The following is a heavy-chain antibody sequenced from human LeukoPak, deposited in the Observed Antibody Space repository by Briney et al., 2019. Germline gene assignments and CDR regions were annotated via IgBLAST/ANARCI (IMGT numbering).Heavy chain of an antibody. CDR1: GFSISSGHY. D-gene: IGHD5-18*01. CDR2: VYQSGTT. CDR3: ARIFIRNGYSSYFDC. Sequence: PSETLSLTCTVSGFSISSGHYWGWVRQPPGAGLEWIGSVYQSGTTYYNPSLKSRVTTSVDMSKNQFSLRLRPVTAADTAVYYCARIFIRNGYSSYFDCWGQETLVTVSS. J-gene: IGHJ4*02. V-gene: IGHV4-38-2*02.